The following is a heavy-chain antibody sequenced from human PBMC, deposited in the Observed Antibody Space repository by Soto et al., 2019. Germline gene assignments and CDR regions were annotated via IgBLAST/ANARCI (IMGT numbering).Heavy chain of an antibody. CDR1: GYSFTSYW. CDR3: ARYPTLTDYFFQGMDV. Sequence: PGESLKISCKGSGYSFTSYWIGWVRQMPGKGLEWMGIIYPGDSDTRYSPSFQGQVTISADRPISTAYLQWSSLKASDTGMYYCARYPTLTDYFFQGMDVWGQGTTVTVSS. J-gene: IGHJ6*02. D-gene: IGHD4-17*01. CDR2: IYPGDSDT. V-gene: IGHV5-51*01.